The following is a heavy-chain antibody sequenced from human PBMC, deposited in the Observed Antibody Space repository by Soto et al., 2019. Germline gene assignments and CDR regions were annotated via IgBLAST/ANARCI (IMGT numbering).Heavy chain of an antibody. Sequence: LCGGSISSYYWSWIRQPAGKGLEWIGRIYTSGSTNYNPSLKSRVTMSVDTSKNQFSLKLSSVTAADTAVYYCARGPRIAAAGTWYFDYWGQGTLVTVSS. J-gene: IGHJ4*02. CDR2: IYTSGST. CDR1: GGSISSYY. CDR3: ARGPRIAAAGTWYFDY. D-gene: IGHD6-13*01. V-gene: IGHV4-4*07.